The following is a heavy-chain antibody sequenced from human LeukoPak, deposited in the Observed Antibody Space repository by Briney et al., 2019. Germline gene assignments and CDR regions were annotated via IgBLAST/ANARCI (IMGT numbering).Heavy chain of an antibody. CDR1: GFTFSRHW. Sequence: GGSLRLSCAASGFTFSRHWMSWVRQAPGKGLEWVANVKQDGSEEFYVDSVRGRFTIPRDNAKNSLYLQMNSLRAEDTAVYYCASKMTMVRGVIITPDYWGQGTLVTVSS. CDR2: VKQDGSEE. D-gene: IGHD3-10*01. V-gene: IGHV3-7*01. CDR3: ASKMTMVRGVIITPDY. J-gene: IGHJ4*02.